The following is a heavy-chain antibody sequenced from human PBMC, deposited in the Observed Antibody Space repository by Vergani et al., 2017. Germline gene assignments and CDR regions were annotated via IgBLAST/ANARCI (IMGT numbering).Heavy chain of an antibody. CDR2: IYHSGST. J-gene: IGHJ4*02. CDR3: ARGVVVWGHSYFDY. Sequence: GEIYHSGSTTYNPSLKSRVTISVDTSKNQFSLKLSSVTAADTAVYYCARGVVVWGHSYFDYWGQGTLVTVSS. D-gene: IGHD3-16*01. V-gene: IGHV4-34*09.